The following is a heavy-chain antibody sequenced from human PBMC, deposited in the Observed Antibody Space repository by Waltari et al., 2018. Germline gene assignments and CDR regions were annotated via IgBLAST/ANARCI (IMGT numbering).Heavy chain of an antibody. CDR3: ARKEQWLYDY. V-gene: IGHV3-7*01. J-gene: IGHJ4*02. D-gene: IGHD6-19*01. CDR1: GVPFSRNW. CDR2: IKQDGSEK. Sequence: EVQLVASGGGVVQPGGSLRLACAASGVPFSRNWMSWVRQAPGKGLEWVANIKQDGSEKYYVDSVKGRFTISRDNGKNSLYLQMNSLRAEDTAVYYWARKEQWLYDYWGQGTLVTVSS.